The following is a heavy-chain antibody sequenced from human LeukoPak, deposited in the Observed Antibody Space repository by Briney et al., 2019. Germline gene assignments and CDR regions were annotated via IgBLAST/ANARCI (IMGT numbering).Heavy chain of an antibody. Sequence: SETLSLTCAVSGGSISSGGYSWSWIRQPPGKGLEWIGYIYYSGSTYYNPSLKSRVTISVDTSKNQFSLKLSSVTAADTAVYYCASTYYYDSSGYPWEDDAFDIWGQGTMDTVSS. J-gene: IGHJ3*02. CDR2: IYYSGST. CDR1: GGSISSGGYS. CDR3: ASTYYYDSSGYPWEDDAFDI. V-gene: IGHV4-30-4*07. D-gene: IGHD3-22*01.